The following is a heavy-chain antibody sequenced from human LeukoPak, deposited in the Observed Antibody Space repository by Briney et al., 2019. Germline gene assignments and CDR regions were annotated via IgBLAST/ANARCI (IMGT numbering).Heavy chain of an antibody. CDR3: ARGPLYDYVWGSYRYGRSYFDY. CDR2: INHSGST. CDR1: GGSFSGYY. J-gene: IGHJ4*02. Sequence: SETLSLTCAVYGGSFSGYYWSWIRQPPGKGLEWIGEINHSGSTNYNPSLKSRVIISVDTSKNQFSLKLSSVTAADTAVYYCARGPLYDYVWGSYRYGRSYFDYWGQGTLVTVSS. D-gene: IGHD3-16*02. V-gene: IGHV4-34*01.